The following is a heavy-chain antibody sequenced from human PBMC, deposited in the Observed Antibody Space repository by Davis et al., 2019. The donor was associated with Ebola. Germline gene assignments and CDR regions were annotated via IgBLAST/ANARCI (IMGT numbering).Heavy chain of an antibody. D-gene: IGHD3-10*01. CDR3: AKALVGFGELLYRYGAFDI. CDR2: ITSSGGST. CDR1: GFTFSSFA. Sequence: GGSLRLSCAASGFTFSSFAMTWARQAPGKGLEWVSGITSSGGSTYYADSVKGRFTISRDNSKNTLYLQMNSLRAEDTALYYCAKALVGFGELLYRYGAFDIWGQGTMVTISS. J-gene: IGHJ3*02. V-gene: IGHV3-23*01.